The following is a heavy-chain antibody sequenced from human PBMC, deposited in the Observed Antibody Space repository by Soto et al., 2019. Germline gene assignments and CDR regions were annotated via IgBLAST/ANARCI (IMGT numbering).Heavy chain of an antibody. V-gene: IGHV4-31*03. Sequence: QVQLQESGPGLVKPSQTLSLTCTVSGGSISSGGYYWYWIRQHSGKGLEWIGFTYYSGTPYYNPSLTRRVTISVDTAKIQFSLTLRSVTAAGTAMYYCASRDVDTTMVGRDYWGQGTLVTVSS. CDR2: TYYSGTP. D-gene: IGHD5-18*01. J-gene: IGHJ4*02. CDR1: GGSISSGGYY. CDR3: ASRDVDTTMVGRDY.